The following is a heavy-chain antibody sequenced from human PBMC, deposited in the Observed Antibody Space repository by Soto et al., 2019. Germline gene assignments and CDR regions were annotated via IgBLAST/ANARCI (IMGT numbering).Heavy chain of an antibody. Sequence: SETLSLTCAVYGGSFSGYYWSWIRQPPGKGLEWIGEINHSGSTNYNPSLKSRVTISVDTSKNQFSLKLSSVTAADTAVYYCARSSRKSIAVAARSYMDVWGKGTTVTVSS. V-gene: IGHV4-34*01. CDR3: ARSSRKSIAVAARSYMDV. D-gene: IGHD6-19*01. CDR2: INHSGST. CDR1: GGSFSGYY. J-gene: IGHJ6*03.